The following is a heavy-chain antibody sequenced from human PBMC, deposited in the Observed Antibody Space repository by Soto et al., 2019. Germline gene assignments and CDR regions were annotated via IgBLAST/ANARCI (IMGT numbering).Heavy chain of an antibody. V-gene: IGHV3-9*01. D-gene: IGHD3-16*02. CDR3: AKDISRLSHLGELSSLFDI. Sequence: GGSLRLSCAASGFTFDDYAMHWVRQAPGKGLEWVSGISWNSGSIGYADSVKGRFTISRDNAKNSLYLQMNSLRAEDTALYYCAKDISRLSHLGELSSLFDIWGQGTMVTVSS. J-gene: IGHJ3*02. CDR1: GFTFDDYA. CDR2: ISWNSGSI.